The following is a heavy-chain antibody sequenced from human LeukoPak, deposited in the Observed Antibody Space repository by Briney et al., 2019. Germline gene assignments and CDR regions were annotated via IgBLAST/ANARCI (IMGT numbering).Heavy chain of an antibody. CDR1: GYTFTSYY. V-gene: IGHV1-8*02. J-gene: IGHJ6*02. CDR2: MNPNRGNT. Sequence: ASVKVSCKASGYTFTSYYMHWVRQATGQGLEWMGWMNPNRGNTGYAQKFHGRVTMTRSTSISTAYMELSRLRSEDTAVYYCARGDVRFLEWLLPAHYYGMDVWGQGTTVTVSS. D-gene: IGHD3-3*01. CDR3: ARGDVRFLEWLLPAHYYGMDV.